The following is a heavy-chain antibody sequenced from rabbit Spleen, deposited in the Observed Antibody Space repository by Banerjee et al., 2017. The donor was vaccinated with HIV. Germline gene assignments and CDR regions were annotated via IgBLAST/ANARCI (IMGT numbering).Heavy chain of an antibody. D-gene: IGHD3-1*01. J-gene: IGHJ4*01. CDR2: IYTGTGSI. CDR3: ARGLLAGSASWLGYLDL. V-gene: IGHV1S45*01. CDR1: GFSFSSGYR. Sequence: QEQLEESGGDLVKPEGSLTLTCTASGFSFSSGYRRCWGRPAPGKGLEWIGCIYTGTGSIDYASWAKGRFTISKTSSTTVTLQMTSLTGADTATYFCARGLLAGSASWLGYLDLWGPGTLVTVS.